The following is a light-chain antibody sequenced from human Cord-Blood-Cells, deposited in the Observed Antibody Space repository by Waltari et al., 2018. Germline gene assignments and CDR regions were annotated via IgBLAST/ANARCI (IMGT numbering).Light chain of an antibody. V-gene: IGLV2-14*01. CDR2: GVS. J-gene: IGLJ1*01. CDR3: SSYTSSSTLYV. Sequence: QSALTQPASVSGSPGQSITISCTGTSSDVGGYNYVSWYQQHPGKAPKLMIYGVSKRPSGVSNRFSGSKSGNTASLTISGLQAEDEADYYCSSYTSSSTLYVFGTGTKVTVL. CDR1: SSDVGGYNY.